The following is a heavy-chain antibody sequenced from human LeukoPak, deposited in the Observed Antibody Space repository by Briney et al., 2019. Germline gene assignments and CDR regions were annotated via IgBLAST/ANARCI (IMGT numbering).Heavy chain of an antibody. CDR3: ARDFGTTVVTHGAFDI. CDR2: ISSSSSTI. CDR1: GFTVNTNY. J-gene: IGHJ3*02. Sequence: GGSLRLSCAASGFTVNTNYMSWVRHAPGKGLEWVSYISSSSSTIYYADSVKGRFTISRDNAKNSLYLQMNSLRAEDTAVYYCARDFGTTVVTHGAFDIWGQGTMVTVSS. V-gene: IGHV3-48*01. D-gene: IGHD4-23*01.